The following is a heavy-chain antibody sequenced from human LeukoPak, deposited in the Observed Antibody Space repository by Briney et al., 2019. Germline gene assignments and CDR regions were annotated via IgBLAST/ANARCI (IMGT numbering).Heavy chain of an antibody. CDR2: INHSGST. CDR3: ARFIGYCSSTSCLAGDSYYFDY. V-gene: IGHV4-34*01. CDR1: GGSISSYY. J-gene: IGHJ4*02. D-gene: IGHD2-2*01. Sequence: SETLSLTCTVSGGSISSYYWSWIRQPPGKGLEWIGEINHSGSTNYNPSLKSRVTISVDTSKNQFSLKLSSVTAADTAVYYCARFIGYCSSTSCLAGDSYYFDYWGQGTLVTVSS.